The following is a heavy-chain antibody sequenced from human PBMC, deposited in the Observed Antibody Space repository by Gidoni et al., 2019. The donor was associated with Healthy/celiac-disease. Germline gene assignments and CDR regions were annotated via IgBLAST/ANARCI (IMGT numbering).Heavy chain of an antibody. V-gene: IGHV1-46*03. CDR1: GYTFTSYY. J-gene: IGHJ6*02. CDR3: ARDKLGPYGVTTNYGMDV. Sequence: QVQLVQSGAEVKKPGASVKVSCKASGYTFTSYYMHWVRQAPGQGLEWMGIINPSGGSTSYAQKFQGRVTMTRDTSTSTVYMELSSLRSEDTAVYYCARDKLGPYGVTTNYGMDVWGQGTTVTVSS. D-gene: IGHD4-17*01. CDR2: INPSGGST.